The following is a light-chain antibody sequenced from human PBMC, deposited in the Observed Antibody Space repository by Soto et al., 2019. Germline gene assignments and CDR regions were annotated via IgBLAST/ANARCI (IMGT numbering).Light chain of an antibody. CDR1: SGHSSYA. Sequence: QLVLTQSPSASASLGASVKLTCTLSSGHSSYAIAWHQQQPEKGPRYLMKLNSDGSHSKGDGIPDRFSGSSSGAERYLTISRLQSEYEADYYCQTWGTGSWVFGGGTKLTVL. CDR3: QTWGTGSWV. J-gene: IGLJ3*02. CDR2: LNSDGSH. V-gene: IGLV4-69*01.